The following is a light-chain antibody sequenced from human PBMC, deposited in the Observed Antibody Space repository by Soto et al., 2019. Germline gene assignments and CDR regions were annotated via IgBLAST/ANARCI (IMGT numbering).Light chain of an antibody. V-gene: IGKV1-39*01. Sequence: DIQMTQSPSSLSASVGDRVTITCRASQSISSYLNWYQQKPGKAPKRLIYAASSLQSGVQSRCSGSGSGTDFTLTISSLQPEDVATYYCQQSYSTPFTFGPGTNVDIK. J-gene: IGKJ3*01. CDR1: QSISSY. CDR3: QQSYSTPFT. CDR2: AAS.